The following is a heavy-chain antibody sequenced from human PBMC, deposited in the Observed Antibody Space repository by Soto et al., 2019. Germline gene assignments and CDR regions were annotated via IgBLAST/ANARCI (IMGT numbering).Heavy chain of an antibody. CDR3: ARDVWVQYGEGRHFDY. CDR1: GYTFTSYG. J-gene: IGHJ4*02. CDR2: ISAYNGNT. D-gene: IGHD4-17*01. Sequence: QVQLVQSGAEVKKPGASVKVSCKASGYTFTSYGISWVRQAPGQGLEWMGWISAYNGNTSYAQKLQGRVTMTTDTPTSTAYMELRSLRSDDTAVYYCARDVWVQYGEGRHFDYWGQGTLVTVSS. V-gene: IGHV1-18*04.